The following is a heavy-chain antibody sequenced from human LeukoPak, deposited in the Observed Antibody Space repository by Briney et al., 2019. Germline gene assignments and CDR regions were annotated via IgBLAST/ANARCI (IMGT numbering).Heavy chain of an antibody. V-gene: IGHV4-34*01. CDR3: ARARSGSYLRWFDP. CDR1: GGSFSGYY. Sequence: SETLSLTCAVYGGSFSGYYWSWICQPPGKGLEWIGEINHSGSTNYNPSLKSRVTISVDTSKNQFSLKLSSVTAADTAVYYCARARSGSYLRWFDPWAREPWSPSPQ. J-gene: IGHJ5*02. D-gene: IGHD1-26*01. CDR2: INHSGST.